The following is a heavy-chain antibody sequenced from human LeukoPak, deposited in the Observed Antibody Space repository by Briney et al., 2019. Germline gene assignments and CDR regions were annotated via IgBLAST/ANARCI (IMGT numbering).Heavy chain of an antibody. CDR2: IYSGGST. D-gene: IGHD5/OR15-5a*01. Sequence: GGSLRLSCAASGFTFSSNYMSWVRQAPGRGLEWVSVIYSGGSTYYADSVKGRFTISRDNSKNTLYLQMDSLRAEDTAVYYCASVSNQYYFDYWGQGTPVTVSS. V-gene: IGHV3-53*01. CDR1: GFTFSSNY. CDR3: ASVSNQYYFDY. J-gene: IGHJ4*02.